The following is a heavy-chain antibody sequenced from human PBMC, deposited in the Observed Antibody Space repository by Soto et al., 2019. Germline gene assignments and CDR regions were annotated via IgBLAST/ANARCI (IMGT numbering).Heavy chain of an antibody. D-gene: IGHD3-22*01. J-gene: IGHJ4*02. CDR3: ASRYTYYVDSSSYSPKEFDSDH. V-gene: IGHV4-39*02. Sequence: QLQVQESGPGLVKPSETLSLTCTVSGGSITSSGYYWAWIRQSPGKGLEWIGSIYYSGRTYYNPSLKSRVALSAESNENNFPLQLRPATDADTAVYYCASRYTYYVDSSSYSPKEFDSDHWGKGTLVTVSS. CDR2: IYYSGRT. CDR1: GGSITSSGYY.